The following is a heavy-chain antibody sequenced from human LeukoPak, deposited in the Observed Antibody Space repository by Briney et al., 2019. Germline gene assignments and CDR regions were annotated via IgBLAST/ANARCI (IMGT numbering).Heavy chain of an antibody. CDR2: IYYSGST. D-gene: IGHD1-26*01. J-gene: IGHJ4*02. CDR3: ATDLPGSGSYYFLLAF. CDR1: GGSVSSGSYY. Sequence: TSSETLSLTCTVSGGSVSSGSYYWSWIRQPPGKGLEWIGYIYYSGSTNYNPSLKSRVTISVDTSKNQFSLKLSSVTAADTAVYYCATDLPGSGSYYFLLAFWGQGTLVTVSS. V-gene: IGHV4-61*01.